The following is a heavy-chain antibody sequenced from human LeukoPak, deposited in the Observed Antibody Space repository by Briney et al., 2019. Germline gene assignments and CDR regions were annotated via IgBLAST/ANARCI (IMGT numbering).Heavy chain of an antibody. CDR2: ISSNGGST. CDR1: GFTFSSYA. CDR3: ARGSHYYDSSGYYVHY. V-gene: IGHV3-64*01. D-gene: IGHD3-22*01. Sequence: GGSLRLSCAASGFTFSSYAMHWVRQAPGKGLEYVSAISSNGGSTYYANSVKGRFTIPRDNSKNTLYLQMGSLRAEDMAVYYCARGSHYYDSSGYYVHYWGQGTLVTVSS. J-gene: IGHJ4*02.